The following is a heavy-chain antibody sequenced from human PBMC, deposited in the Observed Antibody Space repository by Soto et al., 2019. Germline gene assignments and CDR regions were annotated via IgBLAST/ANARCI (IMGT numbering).Heavy chain of an antibody. CDR3: ARDGGRHSGGIDY. J-gene: IGHJ4*02. V-gene: IGHV1-69*01. CDR1: GGTFSSYS. D-gene: IGHD1-26*01. CDR2: IIPIFGTA. Sequence: QVQLVQSGAEVKKPGSSVKVSCKASGGTFSSYSINWVRQSPGQGLEWMGEIIPIFGTANYAQKFQGRVTITAEESTSTAYMELSSLRSEDTAVYYCARDGGRHSGGIDYWGQGTRVTVSS.